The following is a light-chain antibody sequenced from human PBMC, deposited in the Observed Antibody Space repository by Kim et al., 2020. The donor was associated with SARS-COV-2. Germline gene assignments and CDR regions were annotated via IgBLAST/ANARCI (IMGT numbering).Light chain of an antibody. CDR1: QRLSSNY. J-gene: IGKJ2*01. Sequence: EIVLTQSPGTLSLSPGERATLSCRASQRLSSNYLAWYQQKPGQAPRLLIYSTSSRATSIPDRFSGSGSGTDFTLTITRLEPEDFAVYYCQQYGSSPIYAFGQGTKLEI. V-gene: IGKV3-20*01. CDR2: STS. CDR3: QQYGSSPIYA.